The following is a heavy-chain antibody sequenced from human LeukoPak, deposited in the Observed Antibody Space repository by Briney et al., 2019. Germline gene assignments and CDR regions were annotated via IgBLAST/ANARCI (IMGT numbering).Heavy chain of an antibody. J-gene: IGHJ5*02. D-gene: IGHD3-16*01. CDR1: GFTFSSFT. V-gene: IGHV3-23*01. CDR3: GKEGGA. CDR2: IGGRGGST. Sequence: GGSLILSCAASGFTFSSFTMTWVRQAPGEGLEWVSAIGGRGGSTYYADSLEGRFTIARDNSKDMVYLQMNSLKVEDTAIYYCGKEGGAWGQGTKVTVSS.